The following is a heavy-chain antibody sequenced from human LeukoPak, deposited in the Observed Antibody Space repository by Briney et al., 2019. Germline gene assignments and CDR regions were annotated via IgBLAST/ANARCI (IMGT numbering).Heavy chain of an antibody. Sequence: GGSLRLSCAASEFTFNSYWMSWVRQAPGKGLEWVANIKQDGGQIYYLDSVKGRFTVSRDNAKNSLHLQMNSLRAEDTAVYYCARLGARQMLEYWGQGTLVTVSS. D-gene: IGHD4-17*01. CDR1: EFTFNSYW. CDR2: IKQDGGQI. V-gene: IGHV3-7*01. J-gene: IGHJ4*02. CDR3: ARLGARQMLEY.